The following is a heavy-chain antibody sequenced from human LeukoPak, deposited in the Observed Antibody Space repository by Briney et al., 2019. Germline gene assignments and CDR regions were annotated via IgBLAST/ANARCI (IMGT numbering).Heavy chain of an antibody. CDR3: AIDPTHSSGWSDDY. D-gene: IGHD6-19*01. Sequence: ASVKVSCKASGYTFTSYDINWVRQAPGQGLEWMGWMNPNSGNTGYAQKFQGRVTMTGNTSISTAYMELSSLRSEDTAVYYRAIDPTHSSGWSDDYWGQGTLVTVSS. CDR2: MNPNSGNT. CDR1: GYTFTSYD. V-gene: IGHV1-8*01. J-gene: IGHJ4*02.